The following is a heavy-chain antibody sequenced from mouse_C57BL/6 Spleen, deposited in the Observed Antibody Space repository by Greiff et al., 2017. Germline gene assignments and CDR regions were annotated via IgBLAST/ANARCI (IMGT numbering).Heavy chain of an antibody. Sequence: QVQLKQPGAELVRPGSSVKLSCKASGYTFTSYWMHWVKQRPIQGLEWIGNIDPSDSETHYNQKFKDKATLTVDKSSSTAYMQLSSLTSEDSAVYYCARDNYGSYFDYWGQGTTLTVSS. CDR1: GYTFTSYW. CDR3: ARDNYGSYFDY. D-gene: IGHD1-1*01. V-gene: IGHV1-52*01. J-gene: IGHJ2*01. CDR2: IDPSDSET.